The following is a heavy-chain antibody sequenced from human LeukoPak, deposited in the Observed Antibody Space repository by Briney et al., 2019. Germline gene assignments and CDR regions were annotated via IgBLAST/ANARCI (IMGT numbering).Heavy chain of an antibody. CDR3: ARGYYYDSSGYYSCRAFDY. CDR2: ISSSSSYI. J-gene: IGHJ4*02. V-gene: IGHV3-21*01. D-gene: IGHD3-22*01. Sequence: PGGSLRLSCAASGFTFSSYSMNWVRQAPGKGLEWVSSISSSSSYIYYADSVKGRFTISRDNAKNSLYLQMNSLRAEDTAVYYCARGYYYDSSGYYSCRAFDYWGQGTLVTVSS. CDR1: GFTFSSYS.